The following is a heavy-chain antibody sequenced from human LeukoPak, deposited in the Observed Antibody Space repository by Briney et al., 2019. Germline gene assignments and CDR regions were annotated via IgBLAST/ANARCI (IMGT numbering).Heavy chain of an antibody. J-gene: IGHJ4*02. V-gene: IGHV3-7*01. D-gene: IGHD6-13*01. CDR2: IKQDGSDK. Sequence: GGSLRLSCAASGFTFSRYWMSWVRQAPGKGLEWAAHIKQDGSDKYYVDSVKGRFTVSRDNAKNSLYLQMNSLRAEDTAVYYCARATSIAAAGPFDYWGQGTLVTVSS. CDR3: ARATSIAAAGPFDY. CDR1: GFTFSRYW.